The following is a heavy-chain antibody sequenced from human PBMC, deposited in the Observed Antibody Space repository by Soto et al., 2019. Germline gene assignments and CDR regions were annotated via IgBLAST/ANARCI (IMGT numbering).Heavy chain of an antibody. CDR1: GFILNNYA. CDR3: VKRGRNWGAFDF. J-gene: IGHJ3*01. CDR2: IGGTDGDSDGVP. Sequence: VQLLESGGDLVQPGGSLRLSCVASGFILNNYAMSWVRQAPGKGLEWVSTIGGTDGDSDGVPWYEDSVRGRFTTSRDSSANTLFLHMDNLRAEYSALYYGVKRGRNWGAFDFWGQGTTVIVSS. V-gene: IGHV3-23*01. D-gene: IGHD7-27*01.